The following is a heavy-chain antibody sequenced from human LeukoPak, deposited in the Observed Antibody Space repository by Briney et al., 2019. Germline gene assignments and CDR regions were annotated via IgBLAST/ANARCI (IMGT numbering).Heavy chain of an antibody. D-gene: IGHD3-22*01. J-gene: IGHJ4*02. CDR1: GGSISSYY. Sequence: KTSETLSLTCTVSGGSISSYYWSWIRQPAGKGLEWIGYIYYSGSTNYNPSLKSRVTISVDTSKNQFSLKLSSVTAADTAVYYCARGPKYYYDSSGYYPIDYWGQGTLVTVSS. V-gene: IGHV4-59*01. CDR3: ARGPKYYYDSSGYYPIDY. CDR2: IYYSGST.